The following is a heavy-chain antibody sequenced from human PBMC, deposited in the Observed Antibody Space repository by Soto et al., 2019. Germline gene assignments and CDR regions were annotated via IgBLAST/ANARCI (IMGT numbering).Heavy chain of an antibody. CDR1: GFVFSSYA. CDR3: AKTTDGWFSAFEI. CDR2: ISGSGTTA. J-gene: IGHJ3*02. V-gene: IGHV3-23*01. D-gene: IGHD6-19*01. Sequence: GGSLRLSCAASGFVFSSYAMSWVRQAPGKGLEWVSAISGSGTTAYYAEYVKGRFIFSRDNPKNTMYLQMNSLRAEDTAVYFCAKTTDGWFSAFEIWGQGTVVTVS.